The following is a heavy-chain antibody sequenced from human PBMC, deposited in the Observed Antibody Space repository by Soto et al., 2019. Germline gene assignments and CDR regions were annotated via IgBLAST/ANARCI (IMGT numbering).Heavy chain of an antibody. Sequence: SVKVSCEASGGTFSSYAISWVRQAPGQGLEWMGGIIPIFGTANYAQKFQGRVTITADESTSTAYMELSSLRSEDTAVYYCATHGIQLWLLDYWGQGTLVTVSS. CDR2: IIPIFGTA. CDR1: GGTFSSYA. J-gene: IGHJ4*02. V-gene: IGHV1-69*13. D-gene: IGHD5-18*01. CDR3: ATHGIQLWLLDY.